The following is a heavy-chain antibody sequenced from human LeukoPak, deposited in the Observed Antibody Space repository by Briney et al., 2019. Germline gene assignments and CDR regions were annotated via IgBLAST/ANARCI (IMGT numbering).Heavy chain of an antibody. Sequence: GRTLRLSCAASGFTFSSYGMHWVRQAPGKGLEWVAVIGYDGSIKHYADSVKGRFTISRDNSKNTLYLQMNTLRAEDTAIYYCAKESHPYSRSSDDYWGQGTLFSVSS. CDR1: GFTFSSYG. CDR3: AKESHPYSRSSDDY. CDR2: IGYDGSIK. D-gene: IGHD6-6*01. V-gene: IGHV3-30*18. J-gene: IGHJ4*02.